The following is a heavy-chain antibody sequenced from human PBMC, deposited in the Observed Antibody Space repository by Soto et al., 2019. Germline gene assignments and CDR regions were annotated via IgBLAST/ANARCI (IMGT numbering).Heavy chain of an antibody. D-gene: IGHD6-13*01. J-gene: IGHJ4*02. Sequence: EVQLLESGGGLVQPGGSLRLSCAASGFTFSSYAMSWVRQAPGKGLEWVSAISGSGAGTYYADSVKGRFTISRDNSKNTRYLQMNSLRAEDTAVYYCANSIAAAGIAMDYWGQGTLVTVSS. CDR3: ANSIAAAGIAMDY. V-gene: IGHV3-23*01. CDR2: ISGSGAGT. CDR1: GFTFSSYA.